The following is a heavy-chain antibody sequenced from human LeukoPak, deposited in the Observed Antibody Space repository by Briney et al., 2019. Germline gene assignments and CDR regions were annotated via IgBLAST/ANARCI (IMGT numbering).Heavy chain of an antibody. D-gene: IGHD6-13*01. J-gene: IGHJ4*02. Sequence: SETLSLTCAVYGGSFSSYYWSWIRQPPGKGLDWIGYIYYSGSTNYNPALESRVTISVDTSKNQFSLKLSSVTAADTAVYYCARRDSSSCIDYWGQGTLVTVSS. V-gene: IGHV4-59*08. CDR1: GGSFSSYY. CDR2: IYYSGST. CDR3: ARRDSSSCIDY.